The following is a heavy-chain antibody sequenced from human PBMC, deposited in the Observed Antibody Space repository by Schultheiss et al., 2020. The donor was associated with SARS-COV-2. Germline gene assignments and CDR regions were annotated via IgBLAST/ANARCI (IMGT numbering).Heavy chain of an antibody. CDR3: ATSCSSTSCYTKVFGAFDI. Sequence: GGSLRLSCAASGFTFSSYAMHWVRQAPGKGLEWVSAISGSGGSTYYADSVKGRFTISRDNSKNTLYLQMNSLRAEDTAVYYCATSCSSTSCYTKVFGAFDIWGQGTMVTVSS. V-gene: IGHV3-23*01. CDR1: GFTFSSYA. J-gene: IGHJ3*02. D-gene: IGHD2-2*02. CDR2: ISGSGGST.